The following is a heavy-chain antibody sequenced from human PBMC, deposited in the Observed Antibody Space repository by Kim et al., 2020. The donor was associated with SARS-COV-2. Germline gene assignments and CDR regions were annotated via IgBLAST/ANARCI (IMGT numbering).Heavy chain of an antibody. CDR3: ARMSWTGEFDY. CDR2: NE. D-gene: IGHD3-16*01. V-gene: IGHV3-33*01. J-gene: IGHJ4*02. Sequence: NEYYADSVKGRFTISRDNFKKILYLQMNSLRAEDTAVYYCARMSWTGEFDYWGQGTLVIVSS.